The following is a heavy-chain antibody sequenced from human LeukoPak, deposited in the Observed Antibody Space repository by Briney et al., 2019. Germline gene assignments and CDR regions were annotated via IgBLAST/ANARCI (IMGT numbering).Heavy chain of an antibody. Sequence: GGSLRLSCAASGFTVSSNYMSWVRQAPGKGLEWVSVIYSGDSTYYVDSVKGRFTISRDNSKNTLYLQMNSLRAEDTAVYYCAKTRLGYCSGGSCYLPRNYYYYGMDVWGQGTTVTVSS. J-gene: IGHJ6*02. CDR2: IYSGDST. V-gene: IGHV3-53*01. CDR3: AKTRLGYCSGGSCYLPRNYYYYGMDV. CDR1: GFTVSSNY. D-gene: IGHD2-15*01.